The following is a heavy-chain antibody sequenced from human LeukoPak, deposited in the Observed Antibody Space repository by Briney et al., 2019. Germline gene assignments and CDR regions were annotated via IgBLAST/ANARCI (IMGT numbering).Heavy chain of an antibody. CDR3: AKGHYNSSHNRRYFDS. CDR1: GFTFSTFV. D-gene: IGHD6-13*01. J-gene: IGHJ4*02. CDR2: ITTAGDNS. V-gene: IGHV3-23*01. Sequence: GGSLRLSCATSGFTFSTFVMTWVRQAPGKGLEWVAGITTAGDNSVYADSVKGRFTISRDNPKNTLYLQMNGLRAEDTAVYYCAKGHYNSSHNRRYFDSWGQGTLVTVSS.